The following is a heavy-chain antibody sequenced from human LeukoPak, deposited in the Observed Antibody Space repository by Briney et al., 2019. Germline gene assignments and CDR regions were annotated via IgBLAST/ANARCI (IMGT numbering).Heavy chain of an antibody. J-gene: IGHJ3*02. CDR1: GFTFSGYG. V-gene: IGHV3-30*02. Sequence: GGSLRLSCAASGFTFSGYGMHWVRQAPGKGLEWVAFIRYDGRNKYYTDSVKGRFTISRDNSKNTLYLQMNSLRAEDTAVYYCAKNSSAFDIWGQGTMVTVSS. D-gene: IGHD2/OR15-2a*01. CDR2: IRYDGRNK. CDR3: AKNSSAFDI.